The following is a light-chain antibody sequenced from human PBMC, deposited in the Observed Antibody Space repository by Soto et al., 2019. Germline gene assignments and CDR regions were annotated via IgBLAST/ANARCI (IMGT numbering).Light chain of an antibody. CDR3: QQYNSYPWA. CDR2: KAS. Sequence: DIQMTQSPSSVSASLGDRVTITCRASQSISSWLAWYQQKPGKAPKLLIYKASSLESGVPSRFSGSGSGTEFTLTISSLQPDDFATYYCQQYNSYPWAFGQGTKVDIK. CDR1: QSISSW. J-gene: IGKJ1*01. V-gene: IGKV1-5*03.